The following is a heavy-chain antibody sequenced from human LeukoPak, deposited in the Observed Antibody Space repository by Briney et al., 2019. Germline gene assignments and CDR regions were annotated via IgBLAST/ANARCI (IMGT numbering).Heavy chain of an antibody. Sequence: SETLSLTCTVSGGSISSYYWRWIRQPAGKGPEWIGRIYTSGSTNYNPSLKSRVTMSVDTSKNQFSLKLSSVTAADTAVYYCARGRVGAAYYFDYWGQGTLVTVSS. J-gene: IGHJ4*02. V-gene: IGHV4-4*07. CDR2: IYTSGST. CDR1: GGSISSYY. D-gene: IGHD2-15*01. CDR3: ARGRVGAAYYFDY.